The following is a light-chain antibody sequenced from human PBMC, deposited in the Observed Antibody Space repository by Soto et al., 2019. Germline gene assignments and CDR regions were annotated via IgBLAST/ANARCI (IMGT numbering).Light chain of an antibody. J-gene: IGLJ2*01. CDR1: SSNIGAGYD. CDR3: QSYDSSLSTSV. CDR2: GNS. V-gene: IGLV1-40*01. Sequence: QSVLTQPPSVSGAPGQRVTISCTGSSSNIGAGYDVNWYQQLPGTAPKVLIYGNSNRPSGVPDRFSGSKSGASASLAITGLQVEDEADYYCQSYDSSLSTSVFGGGTKLTVL.